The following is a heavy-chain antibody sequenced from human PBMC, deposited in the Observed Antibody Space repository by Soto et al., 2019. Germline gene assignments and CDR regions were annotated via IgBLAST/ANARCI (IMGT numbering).Heavy chain of an antibody. D-gene: IGHD5-18*01. J-gene: IGHJ5*02. CDR1: GFTFNNYA. V-gene: IGHV3-23*01. CDR3: AKVMVKNWFDP. CDR2: ISGSGGDT. Sequence: PGGSLRLSCAASGFTFNNYAMSWVRQAPGKGLEWLSAISGSGGDTYYADSVKGRFTLSRDNSNSTLFLHMNSLRAEDTAVYYCAKVMVKNWFDPWGQGTLVTVSS.